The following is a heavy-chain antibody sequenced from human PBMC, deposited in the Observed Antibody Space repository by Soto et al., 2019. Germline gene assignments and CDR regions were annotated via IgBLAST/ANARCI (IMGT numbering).Heavy chain of an antibody. V-gene: IGHV4-34*01. CDR1: SGSFSGHF. CDR3: ASGPAGYTISLPFQS. J-gene: IGHJ5*02. CDR2: INQSAST. D-gene: IGHD6-13*01. Sequence: QVQLQQWGAGLLKPSETLSLTCAVSSGSFSGHFWNWIRQSPGKGLEGIGEINQSASTSYNPSLKSPVTISLNPSMKQFSLKLTSVTAADTAVYFCASGPAGYTISLPFQSWGQGTLVTVSS.